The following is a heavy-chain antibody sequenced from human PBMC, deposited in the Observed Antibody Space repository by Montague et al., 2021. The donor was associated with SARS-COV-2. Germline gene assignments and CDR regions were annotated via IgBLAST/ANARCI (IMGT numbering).Heavy chain of an antibody. J-gene: IGHJ3*02. Sequence: PALVKPTQTLTLTCTFSGFSLSTSGMYVSWIRQPPGKALEWLARIDWDDDKYYSTSLKTRLTISKDTSKNQVVLTMTNVDPVDTATYYCAEHLMQQDDYGDYFDAFNMWGHGTMVTVSS. CDR1: GFSLSTSGMY. V-gene: IGHV2-70*11. CDR3: AEHLMQQDDYGDYFDAFNM. CDR2: IDWDDDK. D-gene: IGHD4-17*01.